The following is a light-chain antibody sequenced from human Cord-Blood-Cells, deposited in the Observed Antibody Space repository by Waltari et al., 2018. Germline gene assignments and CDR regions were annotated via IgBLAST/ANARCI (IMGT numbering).Light chain of an antibody. J-gene: IGLJ1*01. Sequence: QSALTQPPSVSGSPGQSVTISCTGTSSDVGGYNYVSWYQQHPGKAPKLMIYEVSKRPSGVPDRFSGSKSGNTASRTVSWLQAEDEADYYCSSYAGSNNLDFGTGTNVTVL. CDR1: SSDVGGYNY. CDR3: SSYAGSNNLD. V-gene: IGLV2-8*01. CDR2: EVS.